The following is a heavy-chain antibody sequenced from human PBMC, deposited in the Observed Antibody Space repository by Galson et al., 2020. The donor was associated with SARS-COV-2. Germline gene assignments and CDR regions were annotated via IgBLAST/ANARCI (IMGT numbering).Heavy chain of an antibody. CDR1: GGSISTYY. CDR3: ARQGYYESGGYRAYYFDY. V-gene: IGHV4-59*08. CDR2: IHYSGTT. J-gene: IGHJ4*02. D-gene: IGHD3-22*01. Sequence: ETSATLSLTCTVSGGSISTYYWNWIRQSPGKGLEWIAYIHYSGTTHYNPSLKSRVSISVDTSENQFSLRMSSVTAADTAVYYCARQGYYESGGYRAYYFDYWGQGTLVTVSS.